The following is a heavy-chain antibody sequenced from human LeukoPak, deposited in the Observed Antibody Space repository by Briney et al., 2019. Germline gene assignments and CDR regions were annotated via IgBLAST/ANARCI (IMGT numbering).Heavy chain of an antibody. CDR2: ISGDGSST. J-gene: IGHJ5*02. Sequence: GGSLRLSCAASGFSFSNSWMHWVRQAPGKGLVCVSRISGDGSSTSYADSVKGRFAVSRDNAKNTLYLQMNSLRAEDTAVYYCAKGLSINWFDPWGQGTLVTVSS. CDR1: GFSFSNSW. D-gene: IGHD2-2*02. V-gene: IGHV3-74*01. CDR3: AKGLSINWFDP.